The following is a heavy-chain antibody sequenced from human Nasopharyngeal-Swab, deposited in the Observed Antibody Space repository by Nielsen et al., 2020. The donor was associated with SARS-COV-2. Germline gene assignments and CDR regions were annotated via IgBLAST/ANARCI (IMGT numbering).Heavy chain of an antibody. CDR2: VYPGNSEV. Sequence: GGSLRLSCMASGYSFVNHWIGWVRQKPGKGLEWMGMVYPGNSEVAYSPSFQGQVTILADKSTNTAYVQWKRLRASDSGMYFCARRAARDGYNYEVDPWGQGTLVTVSS. V-gene: IGHV5-51*01. CDR3: ARRAARDGYNYEVDP. D-gene: IGHD5-24*01. CDR1: GYSFVNHW. J-gene: IGHJ5*02.